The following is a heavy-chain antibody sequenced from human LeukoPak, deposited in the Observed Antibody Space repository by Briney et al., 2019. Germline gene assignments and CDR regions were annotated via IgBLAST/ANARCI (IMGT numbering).Heavy chain of an antibody. CDR1: GGSISSGGYY. J-gene: IGHJ4*02. CDR2: IYYSGST. Sequence: SETLSLTCTVSGGSISSGGYYWSWIRQPAGKGLEWIGYIYYSGSTNYNPSLKSRVTISVDTSKNQFSLKLSSVTAADTAVYYCARTGGIAAAWGQGTLVTVSS. D-gene: IGHD6-13*01. V-gene: IGHV4-61*10. CDR3: ARTGGIAAA.